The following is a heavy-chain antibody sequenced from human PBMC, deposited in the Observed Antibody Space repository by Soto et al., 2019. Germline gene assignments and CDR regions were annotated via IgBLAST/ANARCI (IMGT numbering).Heavy chain of an antibody. CDR2: IYHSGST. Sequence: QVQLQESGPGLVKPSGTLSLTCAVSGGSISSSNWWTWVRQPPGKGLEWIGEIYHSGSTNYNPSLKSRVTMSLDKSKNQFSLKLSSVTAADTAVYYCASRRGHYDILTGYACDIWGQGTMVTVSS. CDR3: ASRRGHYDILTGYACDI. J-gene: IGHJ3*02. V-gene: IGHV4-4*02. D-gene: IGHD3-9*01. CDR1: GGSISSSNW.